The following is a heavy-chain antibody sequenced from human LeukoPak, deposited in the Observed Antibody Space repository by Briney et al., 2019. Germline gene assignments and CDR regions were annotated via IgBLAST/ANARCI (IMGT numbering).Heavy chain of an antibody. CDR3: ATSRTFDY. J-gene: IGHJ4*02. Sequence: PGGSPRLSCAASGFTFSSYWMHWVRQSPGKGLVWVSGINSDGSSTTYADSVKGRFTISRDNAKNTAYLQMNSLRAEDTAVYHCATSRTFDYWGQGTLVTVSS. CDR1: GFTFSSYW. V-gene: IGHV3-74*01. CDR2: INSDGSST.